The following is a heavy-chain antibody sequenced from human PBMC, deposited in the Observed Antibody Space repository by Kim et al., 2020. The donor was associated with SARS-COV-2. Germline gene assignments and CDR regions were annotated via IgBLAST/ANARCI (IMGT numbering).Heavy chain of an antibody. J-gene: IGHJ4*02. CDR1: GFTFSDHY. CDR3: ARDALRPMIAPIDY. Sequence: GGSLRLSCAASGFTFSDHYMSWVRQAPGKGLEWLSYISSTGISMYYADSVKGRFTISRDNAKNSLYLQINSLRAEDTAVYYCARDALRPMIAPIDYWGQGILVTVSS. CDR2: ISSTGISM. V-gene: IGHV3-11*01. D-gene: IGHD3-22*01.